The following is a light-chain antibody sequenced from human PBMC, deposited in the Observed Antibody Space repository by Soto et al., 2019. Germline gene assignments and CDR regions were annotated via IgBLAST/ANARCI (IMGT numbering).Light chain of an antibody. V-gene: IGKV3-20*01. CDR2: GAS. CDR3: QQYDTSSQVT. CDR1: QSVSSSY. Sequence: EIVLTQSPGTLSLSPGERATLSCRASQSVSSSYLAWYQQKPGQAPRLVIYGASTRATGIPDRFSGSGSGTDFALTVSRLEPEDFAVYYCQQYDTSSQVTFGGGTKVESK. J-gene: IGKJ4*01.